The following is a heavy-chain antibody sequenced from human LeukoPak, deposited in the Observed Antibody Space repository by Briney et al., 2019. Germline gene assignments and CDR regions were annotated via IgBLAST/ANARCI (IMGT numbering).Heavy chain of an antibody. J-gene: IGHJ3*02. CDR1: GFTFSDSY. CDR3: ARDWRDSSGKFPNDAFDI. V-gene: IGHV3-11*04. Sequence: GGSLRLSCAASGFTFSDSYMTWVRQAPGKGVEWVAYISGSGHDINYSDSVKGRFTISRDNAKNSLYLQMSSLRAEDTAVYYCARDWRDSSGKFPNDAFDIWGQGTMVTVSS. D-gene: IGHD3-22*01. CDR2: ISGSGHDI.